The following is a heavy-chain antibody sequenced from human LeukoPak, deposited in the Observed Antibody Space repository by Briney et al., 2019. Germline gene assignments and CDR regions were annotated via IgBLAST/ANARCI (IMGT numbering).Heavy chain of an antibody. CDR2: ISCTGNT. Sequence: SETLSLTCTVSGGSISSGSYNWVWVRQTPGKGLEWIGSISCTGNTYYNPALESRVTIFVDTSKNQFSVKLTSVTTTDTAVYYCARGATYWGQGILVTVSS. CDR1: GGSISSGSYN. D-gene: IGHD3-16*01. CDR3: ARGATY. J-gene: IGHJ4*02. V-gene: IGHV4-39*01.